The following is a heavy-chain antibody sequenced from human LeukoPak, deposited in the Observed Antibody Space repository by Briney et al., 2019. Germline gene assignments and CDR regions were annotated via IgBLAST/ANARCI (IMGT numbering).Heavy chain of an antibody. J-gene: IGHJ4*02. CDR3: ARRSYGTDYFDY. V-gene: IGHV1-46*01. Sequence: ASVKVSCKASGYSFTSYYMHWVRQAPGQGLEWMGIINPSGGSTSYAQKFQGRVTMTRDTSTSTVYMELSSLRSEDTAVYYCARRSYGTDYFDYWGQGTLVTVSS. D-gene: IGHD5-18*01. CDR2: INPSGGST. CDR1: GYSFTSYY.